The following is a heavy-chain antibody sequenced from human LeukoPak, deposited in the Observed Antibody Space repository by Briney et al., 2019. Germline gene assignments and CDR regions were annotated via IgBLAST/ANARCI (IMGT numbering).Heavy chain of an antibody. CDR3: ARVKGYGDDDY. D-gene: IGHD4-17*01. Sequence: GGSLRLSCAASGLTFSSYSMNWVRQAPGKGLEWVSSISSSSSYIYYADSVKGRFTISRDNAKNSLYLQMNSLRAEDTAVYYCARVKGYGDDDYWGQGTLVTVSS. CDR2: ISSSSSYI. J-gene: IGHJ4*02. V-gene: IGHV3-21*01. CDR1: GLTFSSYS.